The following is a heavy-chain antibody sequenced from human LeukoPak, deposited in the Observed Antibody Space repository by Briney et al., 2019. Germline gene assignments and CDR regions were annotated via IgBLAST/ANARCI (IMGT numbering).Heavy chain of an antibody. CDR1: WFIFNHYT. J-gene: IGHJ4*01. D-gene: IGHD1-26*01. V-gene: IGHV3-21*01. CDR2: IDGSGSCI. Sequence: GGSLSLSCASSWFIFNHYTMKWVRQAPGKGPEWIASIDGSGSCIYYAASVKGRFSISRDNARDSVYLRLSKLKGDGTAVYYCARDIHSSRFDYWGHGSLVTVSS. CDR3: ARDIHSSRFDY.